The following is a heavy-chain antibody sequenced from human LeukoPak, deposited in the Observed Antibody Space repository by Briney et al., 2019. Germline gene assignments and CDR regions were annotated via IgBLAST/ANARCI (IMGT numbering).Heavy chain of an antibody. CDR1: GVSISNHY. V-gene: IGHV4-59*08. D-gene: IGHD2-15*01. CDR3: VRHSRVVAFDY. CDR2: IYYTGNT. J-gene: IGHJ4*02. Sequence: SETLSLTCTVSGVSISNHYSSWIRQPPGKGLEWIGYIYYTGNTNYNPSLKNRVTISEDTSKNQVSLELSSVTAADTAVYYCVRHSRVVAFDYWGQGNLVTVSS.